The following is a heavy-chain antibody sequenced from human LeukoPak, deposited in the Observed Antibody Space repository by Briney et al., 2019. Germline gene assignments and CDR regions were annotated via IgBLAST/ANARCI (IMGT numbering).Heavy chain of an antibody. J-gene: IGHJ4*02. CDR2: IYYSGST. V-gene: IGHV4-39*01. CDR1: GGSISSSSYY. D-gene: IGHD6-13*01. CDR3: ARRFTGYSSSWLRTSPFDY. Sequence: SETLSLTCTVSGGSISSSSYYWGWIRQPPGKGLEWIGSIYYSGSTYYNPSLKSRVTISVDTSKNQFSLKLSSVTAADTAVYYCARRFTGYSSSWLRTSPFDYWGQGTLVTVSS.